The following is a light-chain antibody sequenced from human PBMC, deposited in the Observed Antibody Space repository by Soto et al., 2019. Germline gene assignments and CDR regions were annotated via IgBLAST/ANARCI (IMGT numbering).Light chain of an antibody. V-gene: IGKV3-11*01. Sequence: EIVLTQSPATLSLSPGERATLSCRASQSVSSYLAWYQQNPGQAPRLLIYDASNRATGIPARFSGSGSGTDFTLTVSSLEPEDFAVYYCHQRSNGFTFGPGTKVDIK. CDR3: HQRSNGFT. CDR1: QSVSSY. J-gene: IGKJ3*01. CDR2: DAS.